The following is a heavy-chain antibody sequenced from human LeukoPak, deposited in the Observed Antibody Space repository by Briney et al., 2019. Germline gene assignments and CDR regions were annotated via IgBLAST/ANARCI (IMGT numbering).Heavy chain of an antibody. CDR2: IYTSGST. D-gene: IGHD3-9*01. V-gene: IGHV4-4*07. CDR1: GGSISSYY. CDR3: ARDYDILTGSPFDY. Sequence: SETLSLTCTVSGGSISSYYWSWIRQPAGKGLEWIGRIYTSGSTNYNPSLKSRVTMSVDTSKNQFSLELSSVTAADTAVYYCARDYDILTGSPFDYWGQGTLVTVSS. J-gene: IGHJ4*02.